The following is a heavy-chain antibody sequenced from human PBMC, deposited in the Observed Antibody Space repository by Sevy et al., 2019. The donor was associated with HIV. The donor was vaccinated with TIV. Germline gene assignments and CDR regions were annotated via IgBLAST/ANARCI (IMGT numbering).Heavy chain of an antibody. CDR2: TYYRSKWYN. D-gene: IGHD6-19*01. J-gene: IGHJ4*02. V-gene: IGHV6-1*01. Sequence: SQTLSLTCAISGDSVSSNSAAWNWIRQSPSRGLEWLGRTYYRSKWYNDYAVSVKSRITINPDTSKNQFSLQLNSVTPEDTAVYYCARVNEAYSSGWYYFDYWGLGTLVTVSS. CDR1: GDSVSSNSAA. CDR3: ARVNEAYSSGWYYFDY.